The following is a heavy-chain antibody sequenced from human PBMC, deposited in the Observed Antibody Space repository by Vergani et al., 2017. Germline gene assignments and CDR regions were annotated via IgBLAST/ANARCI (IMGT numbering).Heavy chain of an antibody. J-gene: IGHJ4*02. V-gene: IGHV1-46*03. CDR2: INPSGGHT. CDR1: GYTFSNYY. D-gene: IGHD3-9*01. CDR3: ARGEYGILTGYRY. Sequence: VQVVQSGAEVKKSGASVKVSCKTSGYTFSNYYMHWVRQAPGQGLEWMGIINPSGGHTNYAQKFQCRVTMTRDTYTSTVYMELSSLRSEDTAIYYCARGEYGILTGYRYWGQGTMVTVSA.